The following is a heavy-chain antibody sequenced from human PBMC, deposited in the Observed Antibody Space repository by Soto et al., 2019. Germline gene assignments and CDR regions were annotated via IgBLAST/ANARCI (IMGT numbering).Heavy chain of an antibody. V-gene: IGHV4-30-2*01. D-gene: IGHD2-21*02. CDR1: GGSISSGGYS. Sequence: SETLSLTCAVSGGSISSGGYSWSWIRQPPGKGLEWIGYIYHSGSTYYNPSLKSRVTISVDRSKNQFSLKLSSVTAADTAVYYCARGSSRVVTAIDYWGQGTLVTSPQ. CDR2: IYHSGST. J-gene: IGHJ4*02. CDR3: ARGSSRVVTAIDY.